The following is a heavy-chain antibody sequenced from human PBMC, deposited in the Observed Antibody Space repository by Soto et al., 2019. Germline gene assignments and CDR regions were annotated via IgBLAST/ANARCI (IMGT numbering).Heavy chain of an antibody. Sequence: SETLSLTCSVSGASITSHYWNWIRQSAGEGLQWIGRVYARGATNYNPSLKSRVTISGDTSKNQFSLKLTSVTAADTAVYFCAKGIAPVVTSKGIDYWGQGTLVTVSS. CDR2: VYARGAT. D-gene: IGHD6-13*01. J-gene: IGHJ4*02. CDR1: GASITSHY. CDR3: AKGIAPVVTSKGIDY. V-gene: IGHV4-4*07.